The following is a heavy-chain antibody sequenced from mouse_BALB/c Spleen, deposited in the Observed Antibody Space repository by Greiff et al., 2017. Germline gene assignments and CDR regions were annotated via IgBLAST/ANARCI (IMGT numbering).Heavy chain of an antibody. Sequence: EVKLVESGAELVKPGASVKLSCTASGFYFKDTYMHWVKQRPEQGLEWIGRIEPANGNTKYDPKFQGKATITADTYSNTAYIQLSSLTSEDTAGYYCARLGGYAMDYWGQGTSVTVSS. J-gene: IGHJ4*01. CDR2: IEPANGNT. CDR1: GFYFKDTY. D-gene: IGHD4-1*01. CDR3: ARLGGYAMDY. V-gene: IGHV14-3*02.